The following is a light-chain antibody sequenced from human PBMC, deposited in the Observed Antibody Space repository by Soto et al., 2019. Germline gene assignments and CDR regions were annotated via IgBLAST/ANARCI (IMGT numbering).Light chain of an antibody. J-gene: IGLJ1*01. Sequence: QSVLTQPPSASGSPGQSVTISCTGTSSDVGDYNYVSWYQQYPGKAPKLMIYEVSKRPSGVPDRFSGSKSGNTASLTVSGLQAEDEADYSCCSSAPESTYVFGSGTKVTVL. CDR2: EVS. CDR1: SSDVGDYNY. V-gene: IGLV2-8*01. CDR3: CSSAPESTYV.